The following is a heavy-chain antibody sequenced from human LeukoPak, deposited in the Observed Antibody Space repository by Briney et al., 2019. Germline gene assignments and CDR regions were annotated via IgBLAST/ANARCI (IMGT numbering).Heavy chain of an antibody. V-gene: IGHV1-2*06. Sequence: ASVKVSCKASGYTFTGYYMHWVRQAPGQGLEWMGRINPDSGGTNYAQKFQGRVTMTRDTSITTGYMELSRLRSDDTAVYYCARSRSTSGYPVLDYWGQGILVTISS. CDR2: INPDSGGT. CDR3: ARSRSTSGYPVLDY. J-gene: IGHJ4*02. D-gene: IGHD3-22*01. CDR1: GYTFTGYY.